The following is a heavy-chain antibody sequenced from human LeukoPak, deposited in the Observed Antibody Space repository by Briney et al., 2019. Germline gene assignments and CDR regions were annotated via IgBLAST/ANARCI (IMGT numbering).Heavy chain of an antibody. Sequence: GGSLRLSCAASGFTFSSYGMHWVRQAPGKGLEWVAVIWYDGSNKYYADSVKGRFTISRDDSRNTLYLQMSSLNTEDTAVYYCTTRSPARYCSDGACYSSADYWGQGTPVTVSS. V-gene: IGHV3-33*01. CDR1: GFTFSSYG. D-gene: IGHD2-15*01. CDR3: TTRSPARYCSDGACYSSADY. J-gene: IGHJ4*02. CDR2: IWYDGSNK.